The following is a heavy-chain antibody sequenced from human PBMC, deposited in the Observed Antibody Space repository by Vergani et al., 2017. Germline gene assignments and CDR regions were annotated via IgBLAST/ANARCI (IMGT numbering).Heavy chain of an antibody. CDR1: GFTFSSYA. V-gene: IGHV3-23*01. D-gene: IGHD2-15*01. CDR2: ISGSGGST. CDR3: ARVVVVAGSGFDF. Sequence: EVQLLESGGGLVQPGGSLRLSCAASGFTFSSYAMSWVRQVPGKGLGWVSSISGSGGSTYYADSVKGRFTISRDNSKNTLYVQMNSLRAEDTAVYYCARVVVVAGSGFDFWGQGTLVTVSS. J-gene: IGHJ4*02.